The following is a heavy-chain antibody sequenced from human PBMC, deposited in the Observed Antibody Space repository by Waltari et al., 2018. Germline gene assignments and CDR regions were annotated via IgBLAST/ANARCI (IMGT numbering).Heavy chain of an antibody. J-gene: IGHJ4*02. Sequence: EVQLVQSGGGLVQPGGSLRLSCAASEFIFSNYEMHWIRPAPGKGLEWVSYISSRGTTIYYADSVKGRFTISRDNAKKSLYLQMKGLRAEDTAVYYCARERNTFIPFDYWGQGALVTVSS. CDR2: ISSRGTTI. CDR1: EFIFSNYE. CDR3: ARERNTFIPFDY. V-gene: IGHV3-48*03. D-gene: IGHD2-21*01.